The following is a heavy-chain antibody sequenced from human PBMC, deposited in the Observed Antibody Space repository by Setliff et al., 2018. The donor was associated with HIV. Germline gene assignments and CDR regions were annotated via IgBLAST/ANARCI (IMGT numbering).Heavy chain of an antibody. CDR2: INPTGGST. CDR1: GYTFISYY. V-gene: IGHV1-46*01. J-gene: IGHJ6*02. CDR3: AREEGDTSMVTWGCGGYSGMDV. Sequence: ASVKVSCKASGYTFISYYMHWVRQAPGQGLEWMGIINPTGGSTTYAQKFQGRVTMTRDTSTSTVYMELSSLRSEDTALYYCAREEGDTSMVTWGCGGYSGMDVWRQGTTVTSP. D-gene: IGHD5-18*01.